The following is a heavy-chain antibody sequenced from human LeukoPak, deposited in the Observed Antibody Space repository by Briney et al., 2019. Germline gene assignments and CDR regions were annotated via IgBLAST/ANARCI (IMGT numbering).Heavy chain of an antibody. CDR3: ARRLLGGGFGAPYNWFDP. CDR1: GGSISSSSYY. V-gene: IGHV4-39*01. CDR2: IYYSGST. Sequence: SETLSLTCTVSGGSISSSSYYWGWIRQPPGKGLEWIGSIYYSGSTYYNPSLKSRVTISVDTSKNQFSLKLSSVTAADMAVYYCARRLLGGGFGAPYNWFDPWGQGTLVTVSS. J-gene: IGHJ5*02. D-gene: IGHD3-10*01.